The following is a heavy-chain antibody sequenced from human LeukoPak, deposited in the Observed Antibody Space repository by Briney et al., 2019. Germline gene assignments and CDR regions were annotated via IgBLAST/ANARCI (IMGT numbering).Heavy chain of an antibody. Sequence: SETLSLTCTVSGGSISSYYWSWIRQPPGRGLEWIGYIYYSGSTNYNPSLKSRVTISLDTSKNQISLKLSSVTAADTAVYYCARHTTVVPPHYFDYWGQGTLVTVSS. D-gene: IGHD4-23*01. CDR1: GGSISSYY. CDR2: IYYSGST. V-gene: IGHV4-59*08. CDR3: ARHTTVVPPHYFDY. J-gene: IGHJ4*02.